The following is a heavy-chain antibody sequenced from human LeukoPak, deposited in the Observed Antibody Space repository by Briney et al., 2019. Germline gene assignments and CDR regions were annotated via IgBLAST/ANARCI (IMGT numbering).Heavy chain of an antibody. CDR3: AKDHMTTVVTLCFDP. Sequence: PGGSLRLSCAASGFTFSSYVMSWVRQAPGKGLEWVSAISGSGGSTYYADSVKGRFTISRDNSKNTLYLQMNSLRAEDTAVYYCAKDHMTTVVTLCFDPWGQGTLVTVSS. CDR2: ISGSGGST. J-gene: IGHJ5*02. CDR1: GFTFSSYV. V-gene: IGHV3-23*01. D-gene: IGHD4-23*01.